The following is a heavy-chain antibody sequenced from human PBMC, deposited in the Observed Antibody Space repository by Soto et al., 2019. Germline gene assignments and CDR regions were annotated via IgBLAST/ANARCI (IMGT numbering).Heavy chain of an antibody. CDR3: AKDLAYYYDSSGYHYFDY. V-gene: IGHV3-23*01. D-gene: IGHD3-22*01. Sequence: GGSLRLSCAASGFTFSSYAMSWVRQAPGKGLEWVSAISGSGGRTYYADSVKGRFTISRDNSKNTLYLQMNSLRAEDTAVYYCAKDLAYYYDSSGYHYFDYWGQGTLVTVSS. J-gene: IGHJ4*02. CDR1: GFTFSSYA. CDR2: ISGSGGRT.